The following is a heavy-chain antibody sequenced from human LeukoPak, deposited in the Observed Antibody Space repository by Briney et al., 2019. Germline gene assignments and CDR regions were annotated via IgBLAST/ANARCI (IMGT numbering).Heavy chain of an antibody. V-gene: IGHV4-30-2*01. CDR3: ARVGSAVDDFWSGYRYYYYYYMDV. CDR2: IYHSGST. Sequence: SQTLSLTCTVSGGSISSGGYYWSWIRQPPGKGLEWIGYIYHSGSTYYNPSLKSRVTISVDTSKNQFSLKLSSVTAADTAVYYCARVGSAVDDFWSGYRYYYYYYMDVWGKGTTVTVSS. J-gene: IGHJ6*03. D-gene: IGHD3-3*01. CDR1: GGSISSGGYY.